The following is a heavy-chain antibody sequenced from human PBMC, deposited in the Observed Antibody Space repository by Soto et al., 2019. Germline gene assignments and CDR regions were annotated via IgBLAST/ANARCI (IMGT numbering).Heavy chain of an antibody. V-gene: IGHV5-51*01. CDR3: ASAWAHGAFDI. CDR2: IYPSDSDT. J-gene: IGHJ3*02. CDR1: GYSFTSYW. D-gene: IGHD3-16*01. Sequence: GESLKISCQGSGYSFTSYWTGWVRQMPGKGLEWMGIIYPSDSDTRYSPSFQGQVTISADKSISTAYLQWSSLKASDTAMYYCASAWAHGAFDIWGQGTMVTVSS.